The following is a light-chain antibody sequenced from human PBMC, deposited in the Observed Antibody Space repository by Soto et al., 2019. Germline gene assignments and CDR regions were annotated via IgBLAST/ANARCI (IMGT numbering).Light chain of an antibody. CDR3: QQYNNWPLT. J-gene: IGKJ4*01. V-gene: IGKV3-15*01. CDR2: GAS. Sequence: EVVMTQSPATLSVSLGDRATLSCRASQSVSSNLAWYQQKPGQAPRLLIYGASTRATGIPARFSGSGSGTEFTLTISILQSEDFAVYSCQQYNNWPLTFGGGTKVDIK. CDR1: QSVSSN.